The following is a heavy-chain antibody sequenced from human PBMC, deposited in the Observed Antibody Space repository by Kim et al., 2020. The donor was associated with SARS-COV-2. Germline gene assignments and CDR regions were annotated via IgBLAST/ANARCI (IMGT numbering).Heavy chain of an antibody. CDR2: VSTSGGST. J-gene: IGHJ4*02. V-gene: IGHV3-23*01. CDR3: ARVLGPNYFDY. CDR1: GFTFSSYA. Sequence: GGSLRLSCAASGFTFSSYAMSWVRQAPGEGLEWVSIVSTSGGSTFYADSVKGRSSISRDNSQSTLYLQMNSLRAEDTAAYYCARVLGPNYFDYWGQGTLVAVSS.